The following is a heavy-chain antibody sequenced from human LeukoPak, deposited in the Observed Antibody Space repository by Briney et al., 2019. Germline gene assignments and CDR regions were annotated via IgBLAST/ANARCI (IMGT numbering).Heavy chain of an antibody. CDR1: GFTFSSYS. CDR3: AREPPIAAAGTNAFDI. D-gene: IGHD6-13*01. CDR2: ISSSSSYI. V-gene: IGHV3-21*04. J-gene: IGHJ3*02. Sequence: PGGSLRLSCAASGFTFSSYSMNWVRQAPGKGLEWVSSISSSSSYIYYADSVKGRFTISRDNAKNSLYLQMNSLRAEDTAVYYCAREPPIAAAGTNAFDIWAKGQWSPSLQ.